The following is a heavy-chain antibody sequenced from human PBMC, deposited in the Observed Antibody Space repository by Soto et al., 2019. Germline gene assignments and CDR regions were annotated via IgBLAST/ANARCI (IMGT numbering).Heavy chain of an antibody. J-gene: IGHJ5*02. Sequence: PGESLKISCKGSGYSFTSYWISWVRQMPGKGLEWMGRIDPSDSYTNYSPSFQGHVTISADKSISTAYLQWSSLKASDTAMYYCARHNYYDSSGYYYDNWFNPWGQGTLVTVSS. V-gene: IGHV5-10-1*01. CDR3: ARHNYYDSSGYYYDNWFNP. CDR1: GYSFTSYW. CDR2: IDPSDSYT. D-gene: IGHD3-22*01.